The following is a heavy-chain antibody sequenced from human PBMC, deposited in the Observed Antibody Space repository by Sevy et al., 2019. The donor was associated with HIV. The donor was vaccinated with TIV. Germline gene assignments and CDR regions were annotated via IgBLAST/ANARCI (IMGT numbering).Heavy chain of an antibody. CDR1: GYTFTYYY. Sequence: ASVKVSCETSGYTFTYYYIHWVRQAPGQGLEWMGWINPVSGGTQYAQKFQGRVSVINDTSRRTSYMELRRLRSDDTALYYCARQVDNLFDPWGQGTPVTVSS. CDR3: ARQVDNLFDP. V-gene: IGHV1-2*02. J-gene: IGHJ5*02. D-gene: IGHD2-15*01. CDR2: INPVSGGT.